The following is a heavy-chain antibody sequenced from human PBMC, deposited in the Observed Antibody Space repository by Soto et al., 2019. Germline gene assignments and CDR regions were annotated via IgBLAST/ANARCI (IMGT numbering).Heavy chain of an antibody. CDR3: AHSDGGYEIIYFDF. Sequence: SGPTLVNPTQTLTLTCTFSGFSFTTAGVAVGWIRQTPGGALEWLTLIYYNDDRRFSPSLKTRLTITGDTSKNQVVLSLTNVDPGDTATYFCAHSDGGYEIIYFDFWGQGIPVTISS. CDR2: IYYNDDR. D-gene: IGHD5-12*01. CDR1: GFSFTTAGVA. J-gene: IGHJ4*02. V-gene: IGHV2-5*01.